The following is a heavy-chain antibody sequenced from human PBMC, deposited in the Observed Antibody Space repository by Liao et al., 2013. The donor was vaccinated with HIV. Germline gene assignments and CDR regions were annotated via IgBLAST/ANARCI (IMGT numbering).Heavy chain of an antibody. CDR2: IYVSGST. V-gene: IGHV4-61*02. Sequence: QVQLQESGPGLVKPSQTLSLTCSVSPGSITTDSFYWNWIRQPAGKGLEWIGRIYVSGSTNYNPSLKSRVTISGDTSKKQFSLTLRSVTAADTAVYYCATSGSYFGPLDSWGQGTLVTVSP. CDR3: ATSGSYFGPLDS. J-gene: IGHJ4*02. CDR1: PGSITTDSFY. D-gene: IGHD1-26*01.